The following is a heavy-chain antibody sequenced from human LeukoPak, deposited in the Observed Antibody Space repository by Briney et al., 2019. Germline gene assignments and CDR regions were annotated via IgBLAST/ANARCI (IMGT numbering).Heavy chain of an antibody. Sequence: GGSLRLSCAASGFTFSSYDMHWVRQAPGKGLEWVTVISYDGSNKYYGDSVKGRFTISRDNSKNTLYLKMNSLRAEDTAVYYCAKEGSNGDFDCWGHRTRVSV. CDR2: ISYDGSNK. J-gene: IGHJ4*01. D-gene: IGHD1-26*01. CDR1: GFTFSSYD. CDR3: AKEGSNGDFDC. V-gene: IGHV3-30*18.